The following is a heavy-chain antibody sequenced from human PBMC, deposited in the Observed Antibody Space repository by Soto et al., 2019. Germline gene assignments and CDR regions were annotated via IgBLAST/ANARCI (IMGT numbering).Heavy chain of an antibody. CDR1: GDSLKNHY. J-gene: IGHJ4*02. D-gene: IGHD5-18*01. Sequence: SLTCSVSGDSLKNHYWAWIRHSPGKGLEWIGNIYDSGSTNYSPALKSRVSMSVDTSKNLFSLKMNSVTAADTAVYYCARSSMVTVDYFDFWGQGTVVTVSS. V-gene: IGHV4-59*11. CDR3: ARSSMVTVDYFDF. CDR2: IYDSGST.